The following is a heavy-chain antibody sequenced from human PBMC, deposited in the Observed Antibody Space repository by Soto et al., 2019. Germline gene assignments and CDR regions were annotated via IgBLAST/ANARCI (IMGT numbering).Heavy chain of an antibody. CDR1: GDFISSGSYY. CDR2: IYSSGST. Sequence: QVQLQESGPGLVKPSQTLSLTCTVSGDFISSGSYYWSWIRQLPGKGLEWIGYIYSSGSTYYNPSLKRPTTISVDTSKSQSALNLSSVTAGDKAVYYCARTDSRGCYFVQWGQGTLVTVFS. V-gene: IGHV4-31*01. D-gene: IGHD3-22*01. CDR3: ARTDSRGCYFVQ. J-gene: IGHJ4*02.